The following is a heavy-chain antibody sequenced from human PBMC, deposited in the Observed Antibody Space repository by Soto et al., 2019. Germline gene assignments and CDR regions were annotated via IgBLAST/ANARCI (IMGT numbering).Heavy chain of an antibody. V-gene: IGHV3-23*01. CDR1: GFTFSSFA. Sequence: EVQLLESGGDLVQPGGSLRLSCAASGFTFSSFAMSWVRQAPGKGLEWVSAIVGGGDDTDYADSVKGRFTISRDNSKNTLYLQMNRRRVEDTAVYYCAGPRYSSQDYWGQGTLVTVSS. CDR2: IVGGGDDT. J-gene: IGHJ4*02. D-gene: IGHD5-18*01. CDR3: AGPRYSSQDY.